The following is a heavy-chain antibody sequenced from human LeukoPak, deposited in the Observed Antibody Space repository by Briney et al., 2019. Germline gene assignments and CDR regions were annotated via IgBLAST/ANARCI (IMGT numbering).Heavy chain of an antibody. CDR3: ARDVAVAAANWFDP. CDR2: IYYSGST. D-gene: IGHD6-19*01. Sequence: SETLSLTCTVSGGSISSYYWSWIRQPPGKGLEWIGYIYYSGSTNYNPSLKSRVTISVDTSKNQFSLKLSSVTPADTAVYYCARDVAVAAANWFDPWGQGTLVTVSS. V-gene: IGHV4-59*01. J-gene: IGHJ5*02. CDR1: GGSISSYY.